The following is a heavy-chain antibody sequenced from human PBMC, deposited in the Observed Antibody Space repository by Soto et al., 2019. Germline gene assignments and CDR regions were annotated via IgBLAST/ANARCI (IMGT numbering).Heavy chain of an antibody. CDR2: ISDSGGST. V-gene: IGHV3-23*01. D-gene: IGHD2-2*01. CDR1: GFTFSSYA. J-gene: IGHJ4*02. CDR3: AKDLTSTSRTPEL. Sequence: GGSLSLSCGSSGFTFSSYAMSWVRQAPGKGLEWVSAISDSGGSTYYADSMKGRFTISRDNSKNTLYPQMNSLRAEDTAIYYCAKDLTSTSRTPELWGQGTLVTVSS.